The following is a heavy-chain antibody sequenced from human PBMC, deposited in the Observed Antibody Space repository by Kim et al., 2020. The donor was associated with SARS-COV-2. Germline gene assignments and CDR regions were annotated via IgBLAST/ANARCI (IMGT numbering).Heavy chain of an antibody. D-gene: IGHD2-15*01. J-gene: IGHJ6*02. CDR1: GFTFRGYW. CDR2: ISSDGRST. Sequence: GGSLRLSCAVSGFTFRGYWMHWVRQAPGEGLVWVSVISSDGRSTNNADSVKGRFTISRDNAMNTLYLQMNSLRAEDTAVYYCARVSSYSMDVWGQGTTVTVS. V-gene: IGHV3-74*01. CDR3: ARVSSYSMDV.